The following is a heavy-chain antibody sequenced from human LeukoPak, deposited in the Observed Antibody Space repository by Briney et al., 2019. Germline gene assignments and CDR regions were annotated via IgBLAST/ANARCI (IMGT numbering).Heavy chain of an antibody. Sequence: SETLSLTCTVSGDSISSGSYYWSWSRQPAGKGLEWIGRIYTSGSTNYNPSLKSRVTISVDTSKNQFSLKLSSVTAADTAVYYCARDYEADFWSGQLGYWGQGTLVTVSS. CDR2: IYTSGST. J-gene: IGHJ4*02. D-gene: IGHD3-3*01. CDR3: ARDYEADFWSGQLGY. V-gene: IGHV4-61*02. CDR1: GDSISSGSYY.